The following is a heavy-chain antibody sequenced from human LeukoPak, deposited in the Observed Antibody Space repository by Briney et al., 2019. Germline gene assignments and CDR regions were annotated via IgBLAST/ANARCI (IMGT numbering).Heavy chain of an antibody. V-gene: IGHV4-39*07. CDR2: IYYSGNT. J-gene: IGHJ4*02. D-gene: IGHD3-16*02. CDR1: GGSISSTTYY. CDR3: ARIVQGGYPDY. Sequence: PSETLSLTCIVSGGSISSTTYYWGWIRQPPGKRLEWIGSIYYSGNTYYNPSLKSRVTISVDKSKNQFSLKLSSVTAADTAVYYCARIVQGGYPDYWGQGTLVTVSS.